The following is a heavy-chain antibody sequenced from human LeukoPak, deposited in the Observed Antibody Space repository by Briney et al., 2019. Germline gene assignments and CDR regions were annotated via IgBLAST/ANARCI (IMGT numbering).Heavy chain of an antibody. CDR3: AKGPFSGSWIFDY. Sequence: GGSLRLSCAASGFTFSSYGMHWVRQAPGKGLEWVAFIRYDGSNKYYADSVKGRFTISRDNSKNTLYLQMNSLRAEDTAVYYCAKGPFSGSWIFDYWGQGTLVTVSS. CDR2: IRYDGSNK. D-gene: IGHD6-13*01. CDR1: GFTFSSYG. J-gene: IGHJ4*02. V-gene: IGHV3-30*02.